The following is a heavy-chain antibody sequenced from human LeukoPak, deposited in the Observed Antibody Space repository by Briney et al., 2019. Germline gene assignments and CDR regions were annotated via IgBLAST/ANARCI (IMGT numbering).Heavy chain of an antibody. CDR2: ISSSGTTI. J-gene: IGHJ4*02. CDR1: GFTFSSYS. V-gene: IGHV3-48*01. Sequence: PGGSLRLSCASSGFTFSSYSMNWVRQAPGKGLGWVSYISSSGTTISYADSVKGRFTISRDSTRNSLYLQMNSLRVEDTAIYYCARDLKGYSSSGGVDFWGQGILVTVSS. CDR3: ARDLKGYSSSGGVDF. D-gene: IGHD6-13*01.